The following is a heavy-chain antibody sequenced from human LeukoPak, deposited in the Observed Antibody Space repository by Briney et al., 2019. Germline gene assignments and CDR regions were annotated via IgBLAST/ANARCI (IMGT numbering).Heavy chain of an antibody. CDR3: ARWAESSGYYYIDY. CDR1: GGSFSGYY. CDR2: INHSGST. V-gene: IGHV4-34*01. J-gene: IGHJ4*02. Sequence: PSETLSLTCAVYGGSFSGYYWSWIRQPPGKGLEWIGEINHSGSTNYNPSLKSRVTISVDTSKNQFSLKLSSVTAADTAVYYCARWAESSGYYYIDYWGQGTLVTVSS. D-gene: IGHD3-22*01.